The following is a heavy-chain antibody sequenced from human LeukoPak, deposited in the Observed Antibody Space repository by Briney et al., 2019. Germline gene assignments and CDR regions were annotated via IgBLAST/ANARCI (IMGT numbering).Heavy chain of an antibody. D-gene: IGHD6-19*01. J-gene: IGHJ4*02. CDR2: IDPKSGGT. CDR1: GYIFIGYY. V-gene: IGHV1-2*02. Sequence: GASVKVSCKTSGYIFIGYYMHWVRQAPGQGLEWMGWIDPKSGGTKYAQKFQGRVTMTRDMSISTAYMDLRRLKSDDTAVYYCMRDMDRGQWLVRPYNWGQGTLVTVSS. CDR3: MRDMDRGQWLVRPYN.